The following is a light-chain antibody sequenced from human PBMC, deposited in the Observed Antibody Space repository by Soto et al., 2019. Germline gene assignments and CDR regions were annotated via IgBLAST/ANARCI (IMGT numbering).Light chain of an antibody. J-gene: IGLJ1*01. CDR2: DDN. CDR1: SSNIGGNS. V-gene: IGLV1-51*01. CDR3: GSWDSSLSAYV. Sequence: QSALTQPPSGSAAPGQKVTLSCSGSSSNIGGNSVSWYQQLPGTAPKLLIYDDNKRPSGIPDRFSGSKSGTSATLGITGFHTGDEADYYCGSWDSSLSAYVFGTGTKGTVL.